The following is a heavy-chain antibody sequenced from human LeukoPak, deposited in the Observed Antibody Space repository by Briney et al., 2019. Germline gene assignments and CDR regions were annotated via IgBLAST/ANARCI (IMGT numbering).Heavy chain of an antibody. V-gene: IGHV1-18*01. D-gene: IGHD2-15*01. Sequence: ASVKVSCKASGYTFTNYVISWVRQAPGQGLEWMGWISAYSGNTNYAQKLQGRVTMTTDTSTSTAYMELRSLRSDDTAVYYCARSMDIVVEVAATPADYWGQGTLVTVSS. J-gene: IGHJ4*02. CDR2: ISAYSGNT. CDR1: GYTFTNYV. CDR3: ARSMDIVVEVAATPADY.